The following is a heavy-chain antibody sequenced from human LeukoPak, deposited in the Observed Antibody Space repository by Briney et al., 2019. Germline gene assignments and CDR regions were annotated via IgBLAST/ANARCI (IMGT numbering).Heavy chain of an antibody. J-gene: IGHJ4*02. D-gene: IGHD3-22*01. Sequence: PGGSLRLSCAASGFTFSSYATHWVRQAPGKGLEYVSAISSNGGSTYYANSVKGRFTISRDNSKNTLYLQMGSLRAEDMAVYYCARARRPYYYDSSGYYVLDYWGQGTLVTVSS. V-gene: IGHV3-64*01. CDR1: GFTFSSYA. CDR2: ISSNGGST. CDR3: ARARRPYYYDSSGYYVLDY.